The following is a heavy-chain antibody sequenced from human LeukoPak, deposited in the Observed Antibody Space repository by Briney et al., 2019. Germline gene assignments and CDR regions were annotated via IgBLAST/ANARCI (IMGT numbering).Heavy chain of an antibody. J-gene: IGHJ4*02. V-gene: IGHV1-2*06. CDR1: GYTFTGYY. CDR2: INPNSGGT. Sequence: ASVKVSCKASGYTFTGYYMHWVRQAPGQGLEWMGRINPNSGGTNYAQKFQGRVTMTRDTSISTAYMGLSRLRSDDTAVYYCAPSLLYYGSGSYFDYWGQGTLVTVSS. D-gene: IGHD3-10*01. CDR3: APSLLYYGSGSYFDY.